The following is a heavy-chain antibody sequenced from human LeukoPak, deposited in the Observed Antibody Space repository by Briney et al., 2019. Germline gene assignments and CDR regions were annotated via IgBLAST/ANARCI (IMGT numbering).Heavy chain of an antibody. Sequence: GESLKISCRTSGYNFTSYWIGWVRQMPGKGLEWMGIIYPADSDTRYSPSFQGQVTISADKSINTAYLQWSSLKASDTAMYYCARHGGRDGYNTYYYMDVWGKGTTVTISS. D-gene: IGHD5-24*01. CDR1: GYNFTSYW. CDR3: ARHGGRDGYNTYYYMDV. J-gene: IGHJ6*03. CDR2: IYPADSDT. V-gene: IGHV5-51*01.